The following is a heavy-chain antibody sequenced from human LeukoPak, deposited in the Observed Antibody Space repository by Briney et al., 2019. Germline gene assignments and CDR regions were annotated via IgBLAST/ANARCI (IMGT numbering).Heavy chain of an antibody. CDR3: AGSKTVAGTIDY. J-gene: IGHJ4*02. CDR2: IYSGIST. V-gene: IGHV3-53*01. D-gene: IGHD6-19*01. CDR1: GFTVSSNY. Sequence: GGSLRLSCAASGFTVSSNYMSWVRQAPGKGLEWVSVIYSGISTYYADSVKGRFTISRDNSKNTLYLQMNSLRAEDTGVYYCAGSKTVAGTIDYWGQGTLVTVSS.